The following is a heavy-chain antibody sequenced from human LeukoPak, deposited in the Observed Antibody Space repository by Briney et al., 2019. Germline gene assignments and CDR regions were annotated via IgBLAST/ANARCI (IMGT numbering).Heavy chain of an antibody. V-gene: IGHV3-49*03. J-gene: IGHJ4*02. Sequence: GGSLRLSCTASGFTFGDNLMSWFRQAPGKGLEWIGFISGGTTEYAASVKGRFTISRDDSTSIAYLQMNSLTTEDTAVYYCSRGSGWLSVYWGQGTLVTVYS. D-gene: IGHD6-19*01. CDR2: ISGGTT. CDR3: SRGSGWLSVY. CDR1: GFTFGDNL.